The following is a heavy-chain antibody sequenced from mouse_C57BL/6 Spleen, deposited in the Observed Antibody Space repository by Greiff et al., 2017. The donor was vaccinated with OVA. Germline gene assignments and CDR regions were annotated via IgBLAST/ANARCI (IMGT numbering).Heavy chain of an antibody. Sequence: VQLQQSGAELVKPGASVKMSCKASGYTFTSYWITWVKQRPGQGLEWIGDIYPGSGSTNYNEKFKSKATLTVDTSSSTAYMQLSSLTSEDSAVYYCARTPTTVVANFDVWGTGTTVTVSS. CDR3: ARTPTTVVANFDV. CDR2: IYPGSGST. D-gene: IGHD1-1*01. V-gene: IGHV1-55*01. CDR1: GYTFTSYW. J-gene: IGHJ1*03.